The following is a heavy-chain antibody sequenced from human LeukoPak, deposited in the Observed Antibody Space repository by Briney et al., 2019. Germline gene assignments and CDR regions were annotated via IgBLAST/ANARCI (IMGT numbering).Heavy chain of an antibody. CDR1: GFTFSSYW. D-gene: IGHD3-3*01. Sequence: GGSLRLSCAASGFTFSSYWMSWVRQAPGKGLEWVANIKQDGSEKYYVDSVKGRFTISRDNAKNSLYLQMNSLRAEDTAVYYCAREWYEITIFGVAPGRFDPWGQGTLVTVSS. V-gene: IGHV3-7*01. J-gene: IGHJ5*02. CDR2: IKQDGSEK. CDR3: AREWYEITIFGVAPGRFDP.